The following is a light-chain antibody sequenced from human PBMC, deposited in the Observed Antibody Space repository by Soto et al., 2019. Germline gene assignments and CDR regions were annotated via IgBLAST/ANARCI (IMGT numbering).Light chain of an antibody. V-gene: IGLV2-23*01. CDR2: EGS. CDR3: CSYAGSSTSV. Sequence: QSALTQPASVSGSPGQSITISCTGTSSDVGGYNLVSWYQQHPGKAPKLMIYEGSKRPSGVSNRFSGSKSGNTASLTISGLQAEDEADFSCCSYAGSSTSVFGTGTKVTVL. J-gene: IGLJ1*01. CDR1: SSDVGGYNL.